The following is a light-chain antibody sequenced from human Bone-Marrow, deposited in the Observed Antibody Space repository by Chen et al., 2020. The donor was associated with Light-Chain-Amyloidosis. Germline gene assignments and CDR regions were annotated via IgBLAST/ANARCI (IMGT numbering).Light chain of an antibody. V-gene: IGLV2-14*03. J-gene: IGLJ3*02. CDR2: DVS. CDR1: NSDVGAPKY. CDR3: GSYTTTNTLV. Sequence: QSALTQPASVSGSPGQSVTNSCTGSNSDVGAPKYVSWYQQSPGKAPKLIIYDVSDRPSGLSYRFSGSKSGNTASLTIYGLQAEDEADYYCGSYTTTNTLVFGGGTKLTVL.